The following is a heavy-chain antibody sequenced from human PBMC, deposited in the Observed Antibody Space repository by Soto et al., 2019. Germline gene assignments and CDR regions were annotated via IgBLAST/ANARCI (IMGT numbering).Heavy chain of an antibody. CDR1: GFTFSRYS. V-gene: IGHV3-21*01. Sequence: GGSLRLSCAASGFTFSRYSMNWVRQAPGKGLEWVSSISSSSSYIYYADSVKGRFTISRDNAKNSLYLQMNSLRAEDTAVYYCARWRVAGTLNYVHIRGQGLMV. CDR3: ARWRVAGTLNYVHI. D-gene: IGHD6-19*01. CDR2: ISSSSSYI. J-gene: IGHJ3*02.